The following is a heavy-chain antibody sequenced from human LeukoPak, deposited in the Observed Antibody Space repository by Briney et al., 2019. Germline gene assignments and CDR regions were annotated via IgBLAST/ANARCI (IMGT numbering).Heavy chain of an antibody. D-gene: IGHD3-3*01. CDR2: IYYSGST. CDR1: GGSISSYF. V-gene: IGHV4-59*01. Sequence: KPSETLSLTCSVSGGSISSYFWTWIRQPPEKGLEWIGYIYYSGSTNYNPSLKSRVTISVDTSKNQFSLKLSSVTAADTAVYYCARVGSGITIFGVVTSTWFDPWGQGTLVTVSS. J-gene: IGHJ5*02. CDR3: ARVGSGITIFGVVTSTWFDP.